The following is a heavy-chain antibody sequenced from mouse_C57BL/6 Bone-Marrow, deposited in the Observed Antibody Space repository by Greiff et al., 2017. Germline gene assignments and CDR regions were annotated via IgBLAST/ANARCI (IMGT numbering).Heavy chain of an antibody. Sequence: LQQPGTELVKPGASVKLSCKASGYTFTSYWMHWVKQTPGQGLEWIGNINTSNGGINYTEKFKSKATLTVDKSSSTAYMQLSSLTSEDSAVYYCARGGRAMDYWGQGTSVTVSS. V-gene: IGHV1-53*01. J-gene: IGHJ4*01. CDR3: ARGGRAMDY. CDR1: GYTFTSYW. CDR2: INTSNGGI.